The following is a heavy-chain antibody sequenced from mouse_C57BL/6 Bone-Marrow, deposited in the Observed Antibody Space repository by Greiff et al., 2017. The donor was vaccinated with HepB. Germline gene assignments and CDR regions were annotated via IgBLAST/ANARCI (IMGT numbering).Heavy chain of an antibody. D-gene: IGHD2-2*01. V-gene: IGHV1-50*01. CDR3: ARGVTTDY. CDR1: GYNFTSYW. CDR2: IDPYDSYT. Sequence: VQLQQPGAELVKPGASVKLSCKASGYNFTSYWMHWVKQRPGQGIEWIGEIDPYDSYTNYHQKFKGKATLTVDTSSSTAYMQLSSLTSEDSAVYYCARGVTTDYWGQGTTLTVSS. J-gene: IGHJ2*01.